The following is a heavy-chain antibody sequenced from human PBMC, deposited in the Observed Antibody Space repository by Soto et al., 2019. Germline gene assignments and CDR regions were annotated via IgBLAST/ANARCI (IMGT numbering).Heavy chain of an antibody. V-gene: IGHV4-59*01. Sequence: PSETLSLTCTVSAASFSKYYWSWIRQPPGKGLEWIGYIYFNGNTNYNPSLKRRVTISIDTSKKQISLNPTSVTDADTAVYYCASVTFGGVVLAHWGQGTLVTVSS. CDR1: AASFSKYY. CDR2: IYFNGNT. D-gene: IGHD3-16*01. CDR3: ASVTFGGVVLAH. J-gene: IGHJ4*02.